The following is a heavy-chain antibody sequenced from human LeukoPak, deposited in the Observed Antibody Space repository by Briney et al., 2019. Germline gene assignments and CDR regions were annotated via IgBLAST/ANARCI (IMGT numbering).Heavy chain of an antibody. D-gene: IGHD1-1*01. CDR1: GFSFTSYA. Sequence: GGALRLSCSASGFSFTSYAMNWVRQSPGKGLEWVSSIITGSSYIYYADSVRGRFSVSRDNAKNSLYLEMNSLRAEDTAVYYCARVEATTARSYYYYYMDVWGKGTTVTVSS. V-gene: IGHV3-21*06. CDR3: ARVEATTARSYYYYYMDV. CDR2: IITGSSYI. J-gene: IGHJ6*03.